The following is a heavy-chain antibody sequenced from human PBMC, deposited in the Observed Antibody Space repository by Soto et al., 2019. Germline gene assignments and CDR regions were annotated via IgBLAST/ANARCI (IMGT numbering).Heavy chain of an antibody. CDR1: GGPFSGYY. J-gene: IGHJ4*02. D-gene: IGHD6-13*01. Sequence: PSETLSLTYAVYGGPFSGYYWSWIRQPPGKGLEWIGEINHSGSTNYNPSLKSRVTISVDTSKNQFSLKLSSVTAADTAVYFCAREPPLAAAHYFDYWGQGTLVTVSS. V-gene: IGHV4-34*01. CDR2: INHSGST. CDR3: AREPPLAAAHYFDY.